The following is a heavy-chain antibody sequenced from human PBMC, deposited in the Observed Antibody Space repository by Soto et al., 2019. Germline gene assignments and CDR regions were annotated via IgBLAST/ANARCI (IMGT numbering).Heavy chain of an antibody. CDR3: ARIPYYYDSSGYFDY. Sequence: PSETLSLNCTVSVGSISSYYWSWIRQPPGKGLEWIGYIYYSGSTNYNPSLKSRVTISVDTSKNQFSLKLSSVTAADTAVYYCARIPYYYDSSGYFDYWGQGTLVTVSS. J-gene: IGHJ4*02. CDR1: VGSISSYY. CDR2: IYYSGST. D-gene: IGHD3-22*01. V-gene: IGHV4-59*01.